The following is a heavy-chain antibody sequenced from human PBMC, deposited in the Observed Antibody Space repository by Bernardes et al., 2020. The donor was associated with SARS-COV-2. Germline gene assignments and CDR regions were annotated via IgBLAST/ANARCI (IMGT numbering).Heavy chain of an antibody. CDR1: GYTFTSYG. D-gene: IGHD6-19*01. Sequence: ASVKVSCKASGYTFTSYGISWVRQAPGQGLEWMGWISAYNGNTNYAQKLQGRVTMTTDTSTSTAYMELRSLRSDDTAVYYCARDRAHTAVAGTIYYYYGMDVWGQGTTVTVSS. CDR2: ISAYNGNT. V-gene: IGHV1-18*01. CDR3: ARDRAHTAVAGTIYYYYGMDV. J-gene: IGHJ6*02.